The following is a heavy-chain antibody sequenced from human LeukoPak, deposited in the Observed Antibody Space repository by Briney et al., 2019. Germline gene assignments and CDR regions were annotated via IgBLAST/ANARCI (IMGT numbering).Heavy chain of an antibody. CDR3: ARERDSGKYYYYGMDV. D-gene: IGHD1-26*01. CDR2: TYYRSKWYN. Sequence: RSQTLSLTCAISGDSVSSYRAAWNWIRQSPSRGLEWLGRTYYRSKWYNDYAVSVKSRITINPDTSKNQFSLQLNSVTPEDTAVYYCARERDSGKYYYYGMDVWGQGTTVTVSS. V-gene: IGHV6-1*01. CDR1: GDSVSSYRAA. J-gene: IGHJ6*02.